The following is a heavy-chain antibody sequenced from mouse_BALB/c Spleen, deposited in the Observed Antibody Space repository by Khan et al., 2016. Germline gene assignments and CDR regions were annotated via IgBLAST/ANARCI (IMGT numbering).Heavy chain of an antibody. CDR1: GFTFSSYG. CDR2: ISGGGSST. V-gene: IGHV5-9-2*01. CDR3: ARNYGSSYPDY. D-gene: IGHD1-1*01. Sequence: EVELVESGGGLVKPGGSLKLSCAASGFTFSSYGMSWVRQTPEKRLEWVATISGGGSSTYYPDSVKGRFTISSDNAKNNLYLQMSSLRSEDTAIYYSARNYGSSYPDYWGQGTSVTVSS. J-gene: IGHJ4*01.